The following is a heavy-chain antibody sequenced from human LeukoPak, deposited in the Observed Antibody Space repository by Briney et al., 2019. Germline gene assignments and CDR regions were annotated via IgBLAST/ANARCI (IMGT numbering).Heavy chain of an antibody. D-gene: IGHD2-2*01. Sequence: QPGGSLRLSCAASGFTFSSYSMNWVRQAPGKGLEWVSYISSSSSTIYYADSVKGRFTISRDNAKNSLYLQMNSLRAEDTAVYYCARDLGVCSSTSCYFPFDYWGQGTLVTVSS. CDR3: ARDLGVCSSTSCYFPFDY. CDR2: ISSSSSTI. V-gene: IGHV3-48*04. J-gene: IGHJ4*02. CDR1: GFTFSSYS.